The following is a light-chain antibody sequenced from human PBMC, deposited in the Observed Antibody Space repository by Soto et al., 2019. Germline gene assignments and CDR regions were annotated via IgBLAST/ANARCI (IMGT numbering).Light chain of an antibody. Sequence: EIVLTQSQATLSLSPGERATLSCRASQSVSSYLAWYQQKPGQAPRLLIYDASNRATGIPARFSGSGSGTDFTLTISSLEPEDFAVYYCQHRSNWPPWTFGQGTKVEIK. V-gene: IGKV3-11*01. CDR1: QSVSSY. CDR2: DAS. J-gene: IGKJ1*01. CDR3: QHRSNWPPWT.